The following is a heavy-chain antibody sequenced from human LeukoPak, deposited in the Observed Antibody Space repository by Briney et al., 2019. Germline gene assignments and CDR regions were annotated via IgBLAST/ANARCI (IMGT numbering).Heavy chain of an antibody. CDR2: ISSSSSYI. Sequence: KPGGSLRLSCAASGFTFSSYSMNWVRQAPGKGLEWVSSISSSSSYIYYADSVKGRFTISRDNAKNSLYLQMNSLRAEDTAVYYCARDRRVPGAIPDAFDIWGQGTMVTVSS. J-gene: IGHJ3*02. D-gene: IGHD2-2*02. CDR1: GFTFSSYS. V-gene: IGHV3-21*01. CDR3: ARDRRVPGAIPDAFDI.